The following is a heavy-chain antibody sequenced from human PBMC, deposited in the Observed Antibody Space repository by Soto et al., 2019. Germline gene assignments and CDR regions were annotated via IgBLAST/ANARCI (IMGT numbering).Heavy chain of an antibody. J-gene: IGHJ5*02. CDR3: ARAYSVYDPSSQFDP. CDR1: GGTFSSYT. V-gene: IGHV1-69*02. Sequence: ASVKVSCKASGGTFSSYTISWVRQAPGQGLEWMGRIIPILGISNYAQKFQGRVTITADKSTSTAYMELSSLRSEDTAVYYCARAYSVYDPSSQFDPWGQGTLVTVSS. D-gene: IGHD5-12*01. CDR2: IIPILGIS.